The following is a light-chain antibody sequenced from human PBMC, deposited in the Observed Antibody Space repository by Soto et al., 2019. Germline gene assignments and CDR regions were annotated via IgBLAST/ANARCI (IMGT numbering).Light chain of an antibody. CDR3: SSYTSTNTPYV. CDR1: SSDIGAYDY. V-gene: IGLV2-14*01. CDR2: EVT. J-gene: IGLJ1*01. Sequence: QSALTQPASVSGSPGQSITISCSGTSSDIGAYDYVSWYQHRPGKAPKLILYEVTTRPSGISSRFSGSKSGNTASLTISGLQADDEAYYYCSSYTSTNTPYVFGTGTKV.